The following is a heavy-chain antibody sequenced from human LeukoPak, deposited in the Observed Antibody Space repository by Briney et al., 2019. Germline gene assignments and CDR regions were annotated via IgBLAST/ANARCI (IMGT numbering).Heavy chain of an antibody. CDR1: GFTFSSYG. J-gene: IGHJ4*02. CDR3: TRTYYYDSSGYPDFDY. D-gene: IGHD3-22*01. CDR2: IRYDGSNK. Sequence: GGSLRLSCAASGFTFSSYGMHWVRQAPGKGLEWVAFIRYDGSNKYYADSVKGRFTISRDNSKNTLYLQMNSLRAEDTAVYYCTRTYYYDSSGYPDFDYWGQGTLVTVSS. V-gene: IGHV3-30*02.